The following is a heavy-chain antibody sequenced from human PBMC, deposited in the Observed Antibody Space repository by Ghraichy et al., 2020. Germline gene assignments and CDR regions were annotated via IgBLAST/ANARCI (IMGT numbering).Heavy chain of an antibody. J-gene: IGHJ3*02. CDR2: IYYSGST. V-gene: IGHV4-59*01. Sequence: SETLSLTCTVSGGSISSYYWSWIRQPPGKGLEWIGYIYYSGSTNYNPSLKSRVTISVDTSKNQFSLKLSSVTAADTAVYYCARVCSSTSCRFPGAFDIWGQGTMVTVSS. D-gene: IGHD2-2*01. CDR3: ARVCSSTSCRFPGAFDI. CDR1: GGSISSYY.